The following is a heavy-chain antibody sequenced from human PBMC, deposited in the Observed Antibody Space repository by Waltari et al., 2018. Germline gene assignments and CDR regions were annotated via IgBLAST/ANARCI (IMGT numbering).Heavy chain of an antibody. D-gene: IGHD2-8*02. CDR3: ARAGAYCTGGVCSGFDY. Sequence: QVQLVESGGGVVQPGRSLRLSCAASGFTFSSYAMHWVRQAPGKGLEWVAVISYDGSNKYYADSVKGRFTISRDNSKNTLYLQMNSLRAEDTAVYYCARAGAYCTGGVCSGFDYWGQGTLVTVSS. CDR2: ISYDGSNK. J-gene: IGHJ4*02. CDR1: GFTFSSYA. V-gene: IGHV3-30-3*01.